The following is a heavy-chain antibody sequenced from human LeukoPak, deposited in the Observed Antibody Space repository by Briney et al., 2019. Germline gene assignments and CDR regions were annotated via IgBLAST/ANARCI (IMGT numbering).Heavy chain of an antibody. CDR3: AGPPGGRIAARPFDY. V-gene: IGHV3-9*01. CDR1: GFTFDDYA. J-gene: IGHJ4*02. Sequence: GGSLRLSCAASGFTFDDYAMHWVRQAPGKGLEWVSGISWNSGSIGYADSVKGRLTISRESAKNSLYLQMNSLRAEDTALYYCAGPPGGRIAARPFDYWGQGTLVTVSS. CDR2: ISWNSGSI. D-gene: IGHD6-6*01.